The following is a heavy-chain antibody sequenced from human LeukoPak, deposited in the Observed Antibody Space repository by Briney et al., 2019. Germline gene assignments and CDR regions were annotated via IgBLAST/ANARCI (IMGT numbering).Heavy chain of an antibody. CDR1: GFTFSSYS. CDR2: ISSSSSYI. J-gene: IGHJ4*02. D-gene: IGHD3-22*01. Sequence: GGSLRLSCAASGFTFSSYSMNWVRQAPGKGLEWVSSISSSSSYIYYADSVKGRFTISRDNAKNSLYLQMNSLRAEDTAVYYCARDGSSGYYRFDYWGQGTLVTVSS. V-gene: IGHV3-21*01. CDR3: ARDGSSGYYRFDY.